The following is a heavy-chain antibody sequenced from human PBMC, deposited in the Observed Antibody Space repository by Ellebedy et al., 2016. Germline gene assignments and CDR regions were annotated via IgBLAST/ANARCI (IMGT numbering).Heavy chain of an antibody. CDR1: GYTFTDCY. J-gene: IGHJ4*02. CDR3: ARGGPAVVAAPQAEYYFDY. V-gene: IGHV1-2*04. CDR2: INPNSGGT. Sequence: ASVKVSCKASGYTFTDCYLHWVRQAPGQGLEWMGWINPNSGGTNYAQTFQDWVTMTRDTSISTAYMELSGLRSDDTAVYYCARGGPAVVAAPQAEYYFDYWGQGTLVTVSS. D-gene: IGHD2-15*01.